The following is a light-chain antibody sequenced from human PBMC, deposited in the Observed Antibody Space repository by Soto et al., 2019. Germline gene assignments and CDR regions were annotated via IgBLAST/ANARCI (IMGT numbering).Light chain of an antibody. CDR1: QSVLSRSNYKNY. CDR2: LAS. V-gene: IGKV4-1*01. CDR3: QQYYGTLAHT. Sequence: DIVMTQSPDSLAVSLGERATINCKSSQSVLSRSNYKNYLAWYQQKPGQPPKLLIYLASTRESGVPDRFRGSGSGTDFTLTITSLQAEDVAVYYCQQYYGTLAHTFGGGTKVELK. J-gene: IGKJ4*01.